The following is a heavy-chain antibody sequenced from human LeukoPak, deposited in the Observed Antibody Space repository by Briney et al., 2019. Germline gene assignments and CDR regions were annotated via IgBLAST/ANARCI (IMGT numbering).Heavy chain of an antibody. CDR3: ARDRVRGWYDY. CDR2: IYYSGGN. D-gene: IGHD6-19*01. Sequence: SETLSLTCTVSGGFISSYYWSWIRQPPGKGLEWIGYIYYSGGNNYNPSLKSGVTISVDTSKIQSSLKLSSVTAADTAVYYCARDRVRGWYDYWGQGTLVTVSS. V-gene: IGHV4-59*01. CDR1: GGFISSYY. J-gene: IGHJ4*02.